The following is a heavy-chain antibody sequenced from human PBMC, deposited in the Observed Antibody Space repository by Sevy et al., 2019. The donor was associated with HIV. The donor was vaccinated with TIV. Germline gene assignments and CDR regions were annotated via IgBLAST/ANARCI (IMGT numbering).Heavy chain of an antibody. CDR2: IRSKAYGGTT. D-gene: IGHD2-2*01. Sequence: GGSLRLSCTASGFTFGDYAMSWVRQAPGKGLEWVGFIRSKAYGGTTEYAASVKGRFTISRDDSKSIAYLQMNSLKTEDTAVYYCTREPSYIVVVPVFPYFDYWGQGTLVTVSS. V-gene: IGHV3-49*04. CDR1: GFTFGDYA. J-gene: IGHJ4*02. CDR3: TREPSYIVVVPVFPYFDY.